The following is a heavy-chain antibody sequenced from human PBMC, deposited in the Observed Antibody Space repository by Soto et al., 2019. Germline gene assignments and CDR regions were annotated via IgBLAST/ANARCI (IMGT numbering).Heavy chain of an antibody. V-gene: IGHV3-23*01. D-gene: IGHD1-26*01. CDR3: ERRGSGSYYDY. Sequence: EVQLLESGGGLVQPGGSLRLSCAASGFTFSSYAMRWVRQAPVKGLAWVSAISGSGGSPYYADSVKGRFTISRDNSKNTLYLQMNSLRAEDTAVYYCERRGSGSYYDYWGQGTLVTVSS. CDR2: ISGSGGSP. CDR1: GFTFSSYA. J-gene: IGHJ4*02.